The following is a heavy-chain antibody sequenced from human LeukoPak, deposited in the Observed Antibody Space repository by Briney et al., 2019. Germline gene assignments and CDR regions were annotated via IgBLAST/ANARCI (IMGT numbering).Heavy chain of an antibody. V-gene: IGHV3-21*01. D-gene: IGHD4-23*01. J-gene: IGHJ2*01. CDR3: ARVSRRAYGGKPHWYFDL. CDR1: GFTFSSYS. Sequence: PGGSLRLSCAASGFTFSSYSMNWVRQAPGKGLEWVSSISSSSSYIYYADSVKGRFTISRDNSKNTLYLQMNSLRAEDTAVYYCARVSRRAYGGKPHWYFDLWGRGTLVTVSS. CDR2: ISSSSSYI.